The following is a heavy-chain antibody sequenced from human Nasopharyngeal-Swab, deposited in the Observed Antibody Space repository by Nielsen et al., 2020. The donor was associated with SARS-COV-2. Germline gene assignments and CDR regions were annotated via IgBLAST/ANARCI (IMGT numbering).Heavy chain of an antibody. J-gene: IGHJ5*02. CDR3: AKEGATGWFDP. CDR2: INYSGHT. V-gene: IGHV4-34*01. Sequence: SETLSLTCGFYGGSFSGYFWTWIRQPPGKGLEWIGEINYSGHTTYNPSLKSRVTMFMDTSKNQFSLRLRSVTAADTAVYYCAKEGATGWFDPWGQGTLVTVSS. CDR1: GGSFSGYF.